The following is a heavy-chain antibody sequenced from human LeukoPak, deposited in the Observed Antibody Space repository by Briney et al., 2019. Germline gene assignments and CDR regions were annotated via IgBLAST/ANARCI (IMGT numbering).Heavy chain of an antibody. V-gene: IGHV3-9*01. Sequence: GGSLRLSCAASGFTFNDYAMHWVRQAPGKGLEWISGISWNSGNIGYADSVKGRFTISRDNAKNSLYLRMNSLRAEDTALYYCAKDEYSSSSGWFDPWGQGTLVTVSS. J-gene: IGHJ5*02. CDR1: GFTFNDYA. CDR2: ISWNSGNI. D-gene: IGHD6-6*01. CDR3: AKDEYSSSSGWFDP.